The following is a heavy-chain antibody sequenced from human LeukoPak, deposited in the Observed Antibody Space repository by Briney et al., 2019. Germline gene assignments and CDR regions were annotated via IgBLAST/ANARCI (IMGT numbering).Heavy chain of an antibody. J-gene: IGHJ1*01. D-gene: IGHD3-9*01. CDR2: IKSKTDGGTT. V-gene: IGHV3-15*01. Sequence: GGSLRLFCAASGFTFSNAWMSWVRQAPGKGLERVGRIKSKTDGGTTDYAAPVKGRFTISRDDPETTMYLQMNSLKTEDTAVYYCTTVYPESYDILIGYPPPFYWGQGTLVTVSS. CDR3: TTVYPESYDILIGYPPPFY. CDR1: GFTFSNAW.